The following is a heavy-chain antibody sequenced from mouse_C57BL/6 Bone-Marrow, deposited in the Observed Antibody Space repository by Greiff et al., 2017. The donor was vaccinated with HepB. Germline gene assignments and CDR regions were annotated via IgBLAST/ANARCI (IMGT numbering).Heavy chain of an antibody. D-gene: IGHD6-1*01. V-gene: IGHV1-64*01. CDR1: GYTFTGYW. J-gene: IGHJ3*01. Sequence: QVQLQQPGAELVKPGASVKLSCKASGYTFTGYWMHWVKQRPGQGLEWIGMIHPNSGSTNYNEKFKSKATLTVDKSSSTAYMQLSSLTSEDSAVYYCAREGPSSFAYWGQGTLVTVSA. CDR3: AREGPSSFAY. CDR2: IHPNSGST.